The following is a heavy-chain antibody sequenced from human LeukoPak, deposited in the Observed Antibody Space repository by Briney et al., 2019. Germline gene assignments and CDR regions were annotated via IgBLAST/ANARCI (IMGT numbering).Heavy chain of an antibody. CDR2: ITTSSTTI. CDR3: ARHFGSGSFLDY. D-gene: IGHD3-10*01. Sequence: GGSLRLSCTASGVTSSGYRMNWGRQAPTKGRGWVAYITTSSTTIYYADSVRGRFTISRDNAKNSLYLQMNSLRAEASAVYYCARHFGSGSFLDYWGQGILVTVSS. J-gene: IGHJ4*02. V-gene: IGHV3-48*01. CDR1: GVTSSGYR.